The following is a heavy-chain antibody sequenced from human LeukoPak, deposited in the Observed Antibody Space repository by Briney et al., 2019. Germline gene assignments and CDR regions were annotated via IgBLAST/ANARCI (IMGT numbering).Heavy chain of an antibody. CDR1: GGSISGSY. V-gene: IGHV4-59*01. CDR3: ARGIESYGDYGY. D-gene: IGHD4-17*01. J-gene: IGHJ4*02. CDR2: MYNSGST. Sequence: SETLSLTCTVSGGSISGSYWSWIRQPPGKGLEWIAYMYNSGSTNYNPSLKSRVTISIDTSKNQFSLRLSSLTAADTAIYYCARGIESYGDYGYWGQGILVTVSS.